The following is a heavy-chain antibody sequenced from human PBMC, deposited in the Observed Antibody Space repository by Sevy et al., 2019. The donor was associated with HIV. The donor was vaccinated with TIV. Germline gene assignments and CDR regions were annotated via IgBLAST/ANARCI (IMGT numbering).Heavy chain of an antibody. Sequence: GGSLRLSCAASVFTFNIYGMQWVRQAPGKGLEWVAFMRKDGINTYYADSVKGRFTISRDNSKNTLYLQMNSLRAEDTAVYYCARDQNSYGPYYYYYYGMDVWGQGTTVTVSS. CDR2: MRKDGINT. J-gene: IGHJ6*02. CDR1: VFTFNIYG. D-gene: IGHD5-18*01. CDR3: ARDQNSYGPYYYYYYGMDV. V-gene: IGHV3-30*02.